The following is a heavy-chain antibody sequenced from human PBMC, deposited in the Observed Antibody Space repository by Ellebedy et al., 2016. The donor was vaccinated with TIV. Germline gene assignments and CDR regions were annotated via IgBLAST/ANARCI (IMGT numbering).Heavy chain of an antibody. CDR3: ARNTHYDILTGYYIL. J-gene: IGHJ4*02. CDR2: INPNSGGT. V-gene: IGHV1-2*02. D-gene: IGHD3-9*01. CDR1: GYTFTGYY. Sequence: ASVKVSCXASGYTFTGYYMHWVRQAPGQGLEWMGWINPNSGGTNYAQKFQGRVTMTRDTSISTAYMELSRLRSDDTAVYYCARNTHYDILTGYYILWGQGTLVTVSS.